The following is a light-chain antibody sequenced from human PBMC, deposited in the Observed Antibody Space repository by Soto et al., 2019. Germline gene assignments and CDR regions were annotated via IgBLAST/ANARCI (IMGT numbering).Light chain of an antibody. Sequence: EIVMTQSPVTLSVSPGETANLSCRASQTVTSNLAWYQQKPGRSPRLLLSGASTRATGIPARFSGSGSGTEFTLTISSLQSEDFAVYYCQQYNNWPPWTFGQGTKVDIK. CDR2: GAS. CDR1: QTVTSN. J-gene: IGKJ1*01. CDR3: QQYNNWPPWT. V-gene: IGKV3-15*01.